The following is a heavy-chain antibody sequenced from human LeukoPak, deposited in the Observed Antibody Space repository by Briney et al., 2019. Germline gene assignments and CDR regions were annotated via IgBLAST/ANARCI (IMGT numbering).Heavy chain of an antibody. CDR3: TSPTSLGF. CDR2: VRYDQVNK. J-gene: IGHJ4*02. CDR1: GFTFSNYG. Sequence: GGSLRLSCAASGFTFSNYGMHWVRQAPGKGLEWVAFVRYDQVNKYYADSVKGRFTISRDNSKNTLYLQMNSLRPDDTAVYYCTSPTSLGFWGQGTLVTVSS. D-gene: IGHD3-10*01. V-gene: IGHV3-30*02.